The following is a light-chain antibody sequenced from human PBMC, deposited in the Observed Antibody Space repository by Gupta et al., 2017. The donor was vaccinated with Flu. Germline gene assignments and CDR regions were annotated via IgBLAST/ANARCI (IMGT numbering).Light chain of an antibody. CDR2: LNN. J-gene: IGLJ2*01. Sequence: RATISCSGSSSTIGSNFVCWYQQRPGTAPNLLIFLNNQRHSGVPARFSGSKSGTSASMAISGLRSGDEADYYCATWDDSWSGLVFGGGTKLTVL. V-gene: IGLV1-47*01. CDR3: ATWDDSWSGLV. CDR1: SSTIGSNF.